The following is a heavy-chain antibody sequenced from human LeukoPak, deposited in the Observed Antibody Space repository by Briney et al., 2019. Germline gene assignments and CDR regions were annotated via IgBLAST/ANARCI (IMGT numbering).Heavy chain of an antibody. CDR3: ARDTGEPRGAQRGSEY. CDR1: GFTFTTYW. J-gene: IGHJ4*02. V-gene: IGHV3-74*01. Sequence: GGSLRLSCAASGFTFTTYWMHWVRQAPGKGLVWVSHINSDGSITSYADSVKGRFTISRDNAKNTLYLQMNSLRAEDTAVYYCARDTGEPRGAQRGSEYWGQGTLVTVSS. D-gene: IGHD3-10*01. CDR2: INSDGSIT.